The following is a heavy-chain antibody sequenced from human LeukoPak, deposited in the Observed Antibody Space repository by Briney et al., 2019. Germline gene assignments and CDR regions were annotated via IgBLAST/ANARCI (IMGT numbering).Heavy chain of an antibody. CDR1: GGSISSYY. V-gene: IGHV4-4*07. Sequence: SETLSLTCTVSGGSISSYYWSWIRQPAGKGLEWIGRIYTSGSTNYNPSLKSRVTMSVDTSKNQFSLKLSSVTAADTAVYYCARGGYYGSGSSDYGMDVWGQGTTVTVSS. CDR2: IYTSGST. CDR3: ARGGYYGSGSSDYGMDV. D-gene: IGHD3-10*01. J-gene: IGHJ6*02.